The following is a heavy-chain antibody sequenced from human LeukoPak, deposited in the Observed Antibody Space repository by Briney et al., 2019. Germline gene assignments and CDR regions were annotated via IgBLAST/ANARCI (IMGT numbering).Heavy chain of an antibody. CDR1: GFTFSSYG. J-gene: IGHJ4*02. CDR3: AKDRAPHSGPYYYDSSGYWDY. CDR2: ISYDGSNK. Sequence: PGGSLRLSCAASGFTFSSYGMHWVRQAPGKGLEWVAVISYDGSNKYYADSVKGRFTISRDNSKNTLYLQMNSLRAEDTAVYYCAKDRAPHSGPYYYDSSGYWDYWGQGTLVTVSS. V-gene: IGHV3-30*18. D-gene: IGHD3-22*01.